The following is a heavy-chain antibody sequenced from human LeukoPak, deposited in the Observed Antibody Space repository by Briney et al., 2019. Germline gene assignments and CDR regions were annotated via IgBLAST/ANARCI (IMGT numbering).Heavy chain of an antibody. CDR3: ARECGGSCYSGNDAFDI. D-gene: IGHD2-15*01. CDR1: GGSFSGYY. Sequence: PSETLSLTCAVYGGSFSGYYWNWIRQPPGKGLEWIGEINHSGSTNFNPSLKSRVTISVDTSKNQFSLKLSSVTAADTAVYYCARECGGSCYSGNDAFDIWGQGTMVTVPS. V-gene: IGHV4-34*01. CDR2: INHSGST. J-gene: IGHJ3*02.